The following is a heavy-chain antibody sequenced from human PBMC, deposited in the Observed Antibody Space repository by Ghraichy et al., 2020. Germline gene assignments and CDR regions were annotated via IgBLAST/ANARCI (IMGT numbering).Heavy chain of an antibody. V-gene: IGHV4-61*01. CDR3: ARDRGATRHFDL. D-gene: IGHD3-10*01. CDR1: GGSISGSISSYY. CDR2: IYYSGST. Sequence: SETLSLTCTVSGGSISGSISSYYWSWIRQPPGKGLEWIGCIYYSGSTKYNPSLKSRVTISVDMSKNQFSLKLSSVTAADTAVYYCARDRGATRHFDLWGRGTLVTVSS. J-gene: IGHJ2*01.